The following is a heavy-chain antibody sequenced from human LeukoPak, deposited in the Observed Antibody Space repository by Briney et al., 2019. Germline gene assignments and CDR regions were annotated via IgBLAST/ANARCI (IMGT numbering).Heavy chain of an antibody. D-gene: IGHD6-19*01. CDR1: GSIFSDYT. CDR3: ARAIAVAGLYYYYY. CDR2: IGSVTTYI. Sequence: PGGSLRLSCAASGSIFSDYTMNWVRQAPGKGLEWVSSIGSVTTYIYYADSVKGRFTISRDNAKHSLSLQMDSLRAEDTAVYYCARAIAVAGLYYYYYWGQGTLVTVSS. V-gene: IGHV3-21*01. J-gene: IGHJ4*02.